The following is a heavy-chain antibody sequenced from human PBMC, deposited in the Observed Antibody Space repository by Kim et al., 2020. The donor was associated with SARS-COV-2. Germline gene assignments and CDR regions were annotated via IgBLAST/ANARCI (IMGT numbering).Heavy chain of an antibody. D-gene: IGHD3-10*01. CDR1: GFTFSSYG. J-gene: IGHJ6*02. CDR2: IWYDGSNK. V-gene: IGHV3-33*06. Sequence: GGSLRLSCAASGFTFSSYGMHWVRQAPGKGLEWVAVIWYDGSNKYYADSVKGRFTISRDNSKNTLYLQMNSLRAEDTAVYYCAKDGSYGSGSYYYYYYGMDVWGQGTTVTVSS. CDR3: AKDGSYGSGSYYYYYYGMDV.